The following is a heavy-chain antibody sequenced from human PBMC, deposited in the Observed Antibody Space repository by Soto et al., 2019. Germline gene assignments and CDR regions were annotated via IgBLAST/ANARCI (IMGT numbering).Heavy chain of an antibody. CDR2: IYYSGST. D-gene: IGHD6-13*01. V-gene: IGHV4-61*01. CDR1: GGSVSSGSYY. CDR3: ARDSAAAGAYFDY. J-gene: IGHJ4*02. Sequence: SETLSLTCTVSGGSVSSGSYYWSWIRQPPGKGLEWIGYIYYSGSTNYNPSLKSRVTISVDTSKNQFSLKLSSVTAADTAVYYCARDSAAAGAYFDYWGQGTLVTVSS.